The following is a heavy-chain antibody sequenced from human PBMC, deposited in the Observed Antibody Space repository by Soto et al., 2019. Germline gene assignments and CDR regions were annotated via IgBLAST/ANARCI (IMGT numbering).Heavy chain of an antibody. CDR3: ARDGSEYSSGWSSFDY. CDR2: ISLSGGST. J-gene: IGHJ4*02. D-gene: IGHD6-19*01. CDR1: GFTFSSYA. V-gene: IGHV3-23*01. Sequence: SGFTFSSYAMSWVRQAPGKGLEWVSAISLSGGSTYYADSVKGRFTMSRDNSKNSLYLQMNSLRDEDTAVYYCARDGSEYSSGWSSFDYWGQGTLVTVSS.